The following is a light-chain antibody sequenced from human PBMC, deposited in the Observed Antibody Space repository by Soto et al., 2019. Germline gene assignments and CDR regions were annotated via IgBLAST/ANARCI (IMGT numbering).Light chain of an antibody. CDR3: QSYDSSLSGSRV. CDR2: GNS. CDR1: SSNIGAGYY. J-gene: IGLJ1*01. Sequence: QSVLAQPPSVSGAPGQRVTISCTGSSSNIGAGYYVHWYQQLPGTAPKFLIYGNSNRPSGVPDRFSGSKSGTSASLAITWLQAEDEADYYCQSYDSSLSGSRVFGTGTKVTVL. V-gene: IGLV1-40*01.